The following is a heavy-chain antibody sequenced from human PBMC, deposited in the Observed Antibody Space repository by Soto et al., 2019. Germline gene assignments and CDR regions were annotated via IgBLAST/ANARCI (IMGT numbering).Heavy chain of an antibody. Sequence: SETLSLTCAVYGGSFSGYYWSWIPQPPGKGLEWIGEINHSGSTNYNPSLKSRVTISVDTSKNQFSLKLSSVTAADTAVYYCARGRVRYSSGPSYFDYWGQGTLVTVSS. D-gene: IGHD6-19*01. V-gene: IGHV4-34*01. CDR3: ARGRVRYSSGPSYFDY. CDR2: INHSGST. CDR1: GGSFSGYY. J-gene: IGHJ4*02.